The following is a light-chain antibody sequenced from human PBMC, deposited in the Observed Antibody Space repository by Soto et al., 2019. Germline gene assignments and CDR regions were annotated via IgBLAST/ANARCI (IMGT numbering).Light chain of an antibody. CDR3: SSYTSSSTYV. CDR1: SSDVGNYNY. CDR2: DVS. Sequence: QSVLTQPASVSGSPGRSITISCTGTSSDVGNYNYVSWYQQHPGKAPKLMIHDVSNRPSGVSNRFSGSKSGNTASLTISGLQAEDEADYYCSSYTSSSTYVFGTGTKVTVL. J-gene: IGLJ1*01. V-gene: IGLV2-14*01.